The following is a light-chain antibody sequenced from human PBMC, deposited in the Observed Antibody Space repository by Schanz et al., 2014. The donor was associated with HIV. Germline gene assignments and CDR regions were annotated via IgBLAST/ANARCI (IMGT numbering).Light chain of an antibody. Sequence: QSALTQPASVSGSPGQSITISCTGTSSDVGGYNYVSWYQQHPGKAPKLMIYDVSNRPSGVSNRFSGSKSGNTASLTISGLQAEDEADYYCSSYAGTTTFVVFGGGTKPIVL. V-gene: IGLV2-14*01. CDR2: DVS. CDR3: SSYAGTTTFVV. CDR1: SSDVGGYNY. J-gene: IGLJ2*01.